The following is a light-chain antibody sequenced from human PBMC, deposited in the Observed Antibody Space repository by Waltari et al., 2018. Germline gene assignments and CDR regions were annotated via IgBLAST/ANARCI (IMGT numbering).Light chain of an antibody. V-gene: IGLV2-23*01. CDR3: CSYALRSVV. CDR2: EGS. CDR1: SSDFGTYHL. J-gene: IGLJ2*01. Sequence: QSALTQPASVSGSPGQSITISCPGSSSDFGTYHLVSWYQQYPGKAPKVMIYEGSKRPSGVSSRFSASKSGNTASLTISVLQAEDEADYYCCSYALRSVVFGGGTKVTVL.